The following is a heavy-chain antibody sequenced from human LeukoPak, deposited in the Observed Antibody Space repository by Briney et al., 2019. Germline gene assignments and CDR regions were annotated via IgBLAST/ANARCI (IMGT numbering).Heavy chain of an antibody. CDR2: IDHRGSS. Sequence: PSETLSLTCAVHGESFSAYFWSWIRQVPGKGLEWIGEIDHRGSSNYNPPLKSRATISVDTSKNHFSLSLTSVTAADTAVYCCATRSSTLTAARCFDDWGQGTVVTVSS. D-gene: IGHD6-6*01. J-gene: IGHJ4*03. CDR3: ATRSSTLTAARCFDD. CDR1: GESFSAYF. V-gene: IGHV4-34*01.